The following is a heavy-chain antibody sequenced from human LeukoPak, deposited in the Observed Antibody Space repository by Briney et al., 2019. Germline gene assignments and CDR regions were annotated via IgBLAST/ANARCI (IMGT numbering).Heavy chain of an antibody. CDR2: IYGSGRT. J-gene: IGHJ4*02. Sequence: SETLSLTCTVSVVSINSHYLNSLRQPPGKGLEWIGFIYGSGRTNYNPSLKSRVTMPVDTPKSQFSLRLSSVTAAHTAVYYCVVSPNQDFFDYWGQGPLVTVSS. V-gene: IGHV4-4*09. CDR1: VVSINSHY. CDR3: VVSPNQDFFDY.